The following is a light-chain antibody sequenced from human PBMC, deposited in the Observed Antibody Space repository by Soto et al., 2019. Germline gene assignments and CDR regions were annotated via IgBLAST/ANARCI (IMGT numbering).Light chain of an antibody. V-gene: IGKV3-20*01. J-gene: IGKJ2*01. CDR3: HHYDSSPPYT. CDR2: DVS. CDR1: QSVSSY. Sequence: EIVLTQSPATLSLSPGERATLSCRASQSVSSYLAWYQQKPGQAPRLLIYDVSNRATGIPARFSGSGSGTDFTLTISRLEPDDSAVYYCHHYDSSPPYTFGQGTKLEIK.